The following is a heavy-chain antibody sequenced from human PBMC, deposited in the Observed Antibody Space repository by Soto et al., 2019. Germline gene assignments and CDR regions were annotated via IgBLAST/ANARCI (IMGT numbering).Heavy chain of an antibody. J-gene: IGHJ4*02. V-gene: IGHV3-66*01. CDR2: IYSGGST. D-gene: IGHD1-26*01. CDR3: GRDKAGGATDY. Sequence: EVQLVESGGGLVQPGGSLRLSCAASGFTVSSNYMSWVRQAPGKGLEWVAVIYSGGSTYYADSMKGRFIISRDNSENTRFLRMNCLRAEDTAVYYFGRDKAGGATDYGGQGTLVTGS. CDR1: GFTVSSNY.